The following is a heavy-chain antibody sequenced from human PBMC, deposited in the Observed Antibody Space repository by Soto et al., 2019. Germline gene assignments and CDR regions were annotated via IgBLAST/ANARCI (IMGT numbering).Heavy chain of an antibody. D-gene: IGHD2-15*01. J-gene: IGHJ1*01. V-gene: IGHV5-51*03. Sequence: TGESLKISCKGPEYSFTNFWIGWVRQMPGRGLEWMGIIQPSNSDTRYSPSLQSAVIISADKSISTAYLQWNSLAASDTAMYYCTSGFDSGGWHLWGQGTLVTVSS. CDR3: TSGFDSGGWHL. CDR2: IQPSNSDT. CDR1: EYSFTNFW.